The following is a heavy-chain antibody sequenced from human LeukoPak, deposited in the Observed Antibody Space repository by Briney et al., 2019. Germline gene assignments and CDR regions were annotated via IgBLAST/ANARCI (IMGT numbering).Heavy chain of an antibody. CDR2: TYYRSNWYN. CDR1: GDSVSSNSAA. Sequence: SQTLSLTCALSGDSVSSNSAAWNWLRQSPSRGLEWLGRTYYRSNWYNDYAVSVKSRITINPDTSKNQFSLQLNSVTPEDTAVYYCARGGSGSYRIFDYWGQGTLVTVSS. D-gene: IGHD1-26*01. V-gene: IGHV6-1*01. CDR3: ARGGSGSYRIFDY. J-gene: IGHJ4*02.